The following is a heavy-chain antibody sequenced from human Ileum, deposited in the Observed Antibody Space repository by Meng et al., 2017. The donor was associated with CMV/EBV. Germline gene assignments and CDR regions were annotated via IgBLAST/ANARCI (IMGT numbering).Heavy chain of an antibody. J-gene: IGHJ4*02. CDR1: GFPFSNYA. D-gene: IGHD5-12*01. V-gene: IGHV3-23*03. Sequence: GESLKISCVASGFPFSNYAMSWVRQAPGKGLEWVSVIYSGAASTYYADSVKGRFTISRDNSKNMVYLQMNSLRVEDTAVYYCAKTDSGYDYGDLSNFDFWGQGTLVTVSS. CDR2: IYSGAAST. CDR3: AKTDSGYDYGDLSNFDF.